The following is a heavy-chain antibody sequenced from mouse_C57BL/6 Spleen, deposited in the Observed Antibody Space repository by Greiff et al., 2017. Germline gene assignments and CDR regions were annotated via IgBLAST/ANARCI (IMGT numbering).Heavy chain of an antibody. J-gene: IGHJ4*01. Sequence: QVQLKESGPGLVQPSQSLSITCTVSGFSLTSYGVHWVRQSPGKGLEWLGVIWSGGSTDYNAAFISRLSISKDNSKSQVFFKMNSLQADDTAIYYCARYYYGSRDAMDYWGQGTSVTVSS. V-gene: IGHV2-2*01. CDR1: GFSLTSYG. CDR3: ARYYYGSRDAMDY. D-gene: IGHD1-1*01. CDR2: IWSGGST.